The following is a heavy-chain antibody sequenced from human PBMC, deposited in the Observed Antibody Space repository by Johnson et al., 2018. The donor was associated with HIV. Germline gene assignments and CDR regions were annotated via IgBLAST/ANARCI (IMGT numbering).Heavy chain of an antibody. V-gene: IGHV3-30*02. CDR3: ARGAPDSDAFDI. D-gene: IGHD3-22*01. J-gene: IGHJ3*02. Sequence: QVQLVESGGGVVQPGGSLRLSCAASGFTFSSYGMHWVRQAPGKGLEWVAFIRYDGSNKYYADSVKGRFTISRDNSKNTLYLQMNSLRGEDTAVYYCARGAPDSDAFDIWGQGTMVTVSS. CDR2: IRYDGSNK. CDR1: GFTFSSYG.